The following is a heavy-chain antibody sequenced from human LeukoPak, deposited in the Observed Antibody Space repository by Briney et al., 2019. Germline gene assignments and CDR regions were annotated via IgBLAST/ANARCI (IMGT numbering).Heavy chain of an antibody. D-gene: IGHD4-17*01. CDR2: IYYSGST. Sequence: SETLSLTCTVSGGSVSSSNYYWSWIRQPPGKGLEWIGYIYYSGSTNYNPSLESRVTISVDTSKNQFSLRLTSVTAADTAVYYCAGAGFTVTYFDYWGQGTLVTVSS. J-gene: IGHJ4*02. CDR3: AGAGFTVTYFDY. V-gene: IGHV4-61*01. CDR1: GGSVSSSNYY.